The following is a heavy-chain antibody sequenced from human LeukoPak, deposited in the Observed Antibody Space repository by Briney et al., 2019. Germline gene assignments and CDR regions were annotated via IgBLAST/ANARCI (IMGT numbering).Heavy chain of an antibody. CDR3: ARASYYYYGMDV. CDR2: INWNGGST. CDR1: GFTFDDYG. V-gene: IGHV3-20*01. J-gene: IGHJ6*02. Sequence: GSLRLSCAASGFTFDDYGMSWVRQAPGKGLEWVSGINWNGGSTGYAGSVKGRFTISRDNAKNSLYLQMNSLRAEDTALYHCARASYYYYGMDVWGQGTTVTVSS.